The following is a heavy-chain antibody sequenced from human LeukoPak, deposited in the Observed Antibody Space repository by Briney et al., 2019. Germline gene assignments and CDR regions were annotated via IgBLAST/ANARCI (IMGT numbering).Heavy chain of an antibody. D-gene: IGHD2-8*01. CDR1: GFTSRNFA. Sequence: GGSLRLSCSASGFTSRNFAISWVRQAPGKGLEWVSSIGGGDTHYADSVKGRFTISRDDSRSTMDLQMSSLRAEDTAVYYCAKDGQSFNSMYDYFDSWGQGTLVTVSS. J-gene: IGHJ4*02. CDR3: AKDGQSFNSMYDYFDS. V-gene: IGHV3-23*01. CDR2: IGGGDT.